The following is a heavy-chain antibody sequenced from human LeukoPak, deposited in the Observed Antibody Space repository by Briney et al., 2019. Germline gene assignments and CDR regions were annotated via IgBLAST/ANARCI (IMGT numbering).Heavy chain of an antibody. D-gene: IGHD6-13*01. Sequence: KSGESLKISCKGSGYSFTSYWIAWVRQMPGKGLEWMGIIYPGDSDTRYSPSFQGQVTISAGKSISTAYLQWSSLKASDTALYYCARGKQQLVELDYWGQGTLVTVSS. CDR2: IYPGDSDT. CDR1: GYSFTSYW. CDR3: ARGKQQLVELDY. V-gene: IGHV5-51*01. J-gene: IGHJ4*02.